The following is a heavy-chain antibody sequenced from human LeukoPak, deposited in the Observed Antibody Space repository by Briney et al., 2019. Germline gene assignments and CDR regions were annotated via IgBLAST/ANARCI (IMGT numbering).Heavy chain of an antibody. Sequence: GASVKVSCKASGYTFTGYYMHWVRQAPGQGLEWMGWINPNSGGTNYAQKFQGRVTMTRDTSISTAYMELSRLRSDDTAVYYCARKYSYGSLMAFDIWGQGTMVTVSS. CDR1: GYTFTGYY. J-gene: IGHJ3*02. V-gene: IGHV1-2*02. CDR2: INPNSGGT. D-gene: IGHD5-18*01. CDR3: ARKYSYGSLMAFDI.